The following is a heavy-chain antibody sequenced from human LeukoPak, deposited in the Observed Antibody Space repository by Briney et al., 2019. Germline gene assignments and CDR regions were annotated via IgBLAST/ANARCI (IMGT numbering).Heavy chain of an antibody. CDR2: IYYSGST. CDR3: ARDPWSFDAFDF. Sequence: SETLSLTCTVSGGAISSYYWSWIRQPPGKGLEWIGYIYYSGSTNYNPSLKSRVTISVDTSKNQFSLKLSSVTAADTAVYYCARDPWSFDAFDFWGQGTMVTVSA. J-gene: IGHJ3*01. CDR1: GGAISSYY. D-gene: IGHD2-8*02. V-gene: IGHV4-59*01.